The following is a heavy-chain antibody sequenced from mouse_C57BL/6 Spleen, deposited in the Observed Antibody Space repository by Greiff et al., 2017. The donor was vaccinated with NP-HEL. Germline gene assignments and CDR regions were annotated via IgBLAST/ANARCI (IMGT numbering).Heavy chain of an antibody. V-gene: IGHV1-50*01. CDR2: IDPSDSYT. CDR3: ARDYYGSSWGY. CDR1: GYTFTSYW. D-gene: IGHD1-1*01. J-gene: IGHJ2*01. Sequence: QVQLQQPGAELVKPGASVKLSCKASGYTFTSYWMQWVKQRPGQGLEWIGEIDPSDSYTNYNQKFKGKATLTVDTSSSTAYMQLSSLTSEDSAVYYCARDYYGSSWGYWGQGTTLTVSS.